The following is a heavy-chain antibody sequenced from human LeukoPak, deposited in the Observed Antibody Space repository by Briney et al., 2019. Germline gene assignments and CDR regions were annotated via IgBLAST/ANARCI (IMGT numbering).Heavy chain of an antibody. CDR1: GFTFSSYS. Sequence: GGSLRLSCAASGFTFSSYSMNWVRQATGKGLEWVSYISSSSSTIYYADSVKGRFTISRDNAKNSLYLQMNSLRDEDTAVYYCARVGVLRFLERPYGMDVWGQGTTVTVSS. CDR3: ARVGVLRFLERPYGMDV. CDR2: ISSSSSTI. D-gene: IGHD3-3*01. V-gene: IGHV3-48*02. J-gene: IGHJ6*02.